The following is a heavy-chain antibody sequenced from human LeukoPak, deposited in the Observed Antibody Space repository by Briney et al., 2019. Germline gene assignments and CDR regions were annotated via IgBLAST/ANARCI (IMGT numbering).Heavy chain of an antibody. CDR2: INHSGST. D-gene: IGHD6-13*01. CDR1: GGSSSGYY. Sequence: KPSETLSLTCAVYGGSSSGYYWSWIRQPPGKGLEWIGEINHSGSTNYNPSLKSRVTISVDTSKNQFSLKLSSVTAADTAVYYCAREYSSSWYGGYYFDYWGQGTLVTVSS. V-gene: IGHV4-34*01. CDR3: AREYSSSWYGGYYFDY. J-gene: IGHJ4*02.